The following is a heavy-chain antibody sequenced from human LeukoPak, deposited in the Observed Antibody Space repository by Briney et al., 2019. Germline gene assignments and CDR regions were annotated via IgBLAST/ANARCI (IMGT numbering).Heavy chain of an antibody. J-gene: IGHJ5*02. V-gene: IGHV4-38-2*01. CDR1: GYSISSGYY. CDR3: ARHSTHFWSGLDWFDP. D-gene: IGHD3-3*02. Sequence: SETLSLTCAVSGYSISSGYYWGWIRQPPGKGLEWIGSIYHSGSTYFNPSLKSRVTISVDTSKNQFSLKLSSVTAADTAVYYCARHSTHFWSGLDWFDPWGQGTLVTVSS. CDR2: IYHSGST.